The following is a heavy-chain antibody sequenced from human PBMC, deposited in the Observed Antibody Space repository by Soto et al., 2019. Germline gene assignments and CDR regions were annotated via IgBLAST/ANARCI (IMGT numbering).Heavy chain of an antibody. CDR1: GYSFTSYW. D-gene: IGHD2-15*01. Sequence: GESLKISCKGSGYSFTSYWIGWVRQMPGKGLEWMGIIYPGDSDTRYSPSFQGQVTISADKSISTAYLQWSSLKASDTAMYYCARYYFSGGSCYHSDAFDIWGQGTMVTGSS. CDR2: IYPGDSDT. V-gene: IGHV5-51*01. CDR3: ARYYFSGGSCYHSDAFDI. J-gene: IGHJ3*02.